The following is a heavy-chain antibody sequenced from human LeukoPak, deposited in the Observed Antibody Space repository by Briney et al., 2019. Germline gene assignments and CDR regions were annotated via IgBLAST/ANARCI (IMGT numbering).Heavy chain of an antibody. CDR3: AREGYGSGSYFDY. J-gene: IGHJ4*02. CDR2: IYYSGST. V-gene: IGHV4-59*01. Sequence: PSETLSLTCTASGGSISSYYWSWIRQPPGKGLEWIGYIYYSGSTNYNPSLKSRVTISVDTSKNQFSLKLSSVTAADTAVYYCAREGYGSGSYFDYWGQGTLVTVSS. CDR1: GGSISSYY. D-gene: IGHD3-10*01.